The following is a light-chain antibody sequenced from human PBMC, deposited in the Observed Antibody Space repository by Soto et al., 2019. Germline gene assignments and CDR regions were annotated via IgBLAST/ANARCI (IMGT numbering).Light chain of an antibody. CDR1: QSISNS. V-gene: IGKV3-15*01. Sequence: EIVMTQSPASLSVSAGETATLSCRASQSISNSLAWYRQKPGQAPSLLIYGASTRATGIPARFSGSGSGTEFTLTISSLQSEDSALYYGQQYNSWPPRTFGQGTKLEIK. J-gene: IGKJ2*01. CDR3: QQYNSWPPRT. CDR2: GAS.